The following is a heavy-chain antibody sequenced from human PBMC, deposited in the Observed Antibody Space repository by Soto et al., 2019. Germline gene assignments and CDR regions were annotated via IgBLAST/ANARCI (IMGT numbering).Heavy chain of an antibody. Sequence: PGGSLRLSCAASGFTFSSYSMNWVRQAPGKGLEWVSSISSSSSYIYYADSVKGRFTISRDNAKNSLYLQMNSLRAEDTAVYYCARDHSSSWYFDWFDPWGQGTLVTVSS. D-gene: IGHD6-13*01. V-gene: IGHV3-21*01. CDR3: ARDHSSSWYFDWFDP. CDR2: ISSSSSYI. CDR1: GFTFSSYS. J-gene: IGHJ5*02.